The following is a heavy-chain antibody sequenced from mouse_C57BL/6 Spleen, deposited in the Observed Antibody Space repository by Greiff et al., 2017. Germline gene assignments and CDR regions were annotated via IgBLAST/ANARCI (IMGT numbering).Heavy chain of an antibody. CDR1: GYTFTDYN. J-gene: IGHJ1*03. CDR3: ARYYYGISRYFDV. D-gene: IGHD1-1*01. Sequence: EVQLQQSGPELVKPGASVKIPCKASGYTFTDYNMDWVKQSHGKSLEWIGDINPNNGGTIYNQKFKGKATLTVDKSSSTADMELRSLTSEDTAVYYCARYYYGISRYFDVWGTGTTVTVSS. CDR2: INPNNGGT. V-gene: IGHV1-18*01.